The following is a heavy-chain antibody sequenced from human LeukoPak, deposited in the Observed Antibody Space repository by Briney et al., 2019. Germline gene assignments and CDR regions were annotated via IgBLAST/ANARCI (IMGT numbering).Heavy chain of an antibody. J-gene: IGHJ4*02. CDR2: ISGSGGST. CDR1: GFTFSSYA. V-gene: IGHV3-23*01. CDR3: AKGWVPLVSRIVVVVAASYFDY. Sequence: PGGSLRLSCAASGFTFSSYAMSWVRQAPGKGLEWVSAISGSGGSTYYADSVKGRFTISRDNSKNTLYLQMNSLRAEDTAVYYCAKGWVPLVSRIVVVVAASYFDYWGQGTLVTVSS. D-gene: IGHD2-15*01.